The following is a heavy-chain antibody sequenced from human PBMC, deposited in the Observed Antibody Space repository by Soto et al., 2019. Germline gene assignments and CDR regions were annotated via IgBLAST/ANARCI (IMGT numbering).Heavy chain of an antibody. Sequence: EVQLAESGGGLVQPGGSLRLSCAASGSTFSDYWMNWVRQARGKGLEWVANIKEDGTERYYVDSVKGRFTISRDNAKNPLYLEMNNPRVEDTAVYYCASHGELCSGNDCYRHFDSWGQGSLVTVSS. CDR2: IKEDGTER. CDR3: ASHGELCSGNDCYRHFDS. J-gene: IGHJ4*02. D-gene: IGHD5-12*01. V-gene: IGHV3-7*03. CDR1: GSTFSDYW.